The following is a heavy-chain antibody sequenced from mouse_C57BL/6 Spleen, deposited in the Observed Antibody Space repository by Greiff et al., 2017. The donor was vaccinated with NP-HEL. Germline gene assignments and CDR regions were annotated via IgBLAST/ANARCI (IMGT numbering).Heavy chain of an antibody. J-gene: IGHJ3*01. D-gene: IGHD2-3*01. CDR2: IYPGSGNT. CDR1: GYSFTSYY. V-gene: IGHV1-66*01. CDR3: ACDGYPAWFAY. Sequence: QLQQSGPELVKPGASVKISCKASGYSFTSYYIHWVKQRPGQGLEWIGWIYPGSGNTKYNEKFKGKATLTADTSSSTAYMQLSSLTSEDSAVYYCACDGYPAWFAYWGQGTLVTVSA.